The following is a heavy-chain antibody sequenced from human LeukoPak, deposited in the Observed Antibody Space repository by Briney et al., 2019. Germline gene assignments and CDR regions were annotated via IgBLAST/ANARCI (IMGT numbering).Heavy chain of an antibody. V-gene: IGHV3-7*01. Sequence: GGSLRLSCETSGFTAGFTFSTSYMTWVRQAPGMGLEWVAEIGPDGSGPVYVDSVKGRFTISRDNAKNSLYLQMNSLRVEETAVYYCARDFSWRHFDYWGLGTLVTVPS. CDR2: IGPDGSGP. CDR3: ARDFSWRHFDY. CDR1: GFTAGFTFSTSY. J-gene: IGHJ4*02.